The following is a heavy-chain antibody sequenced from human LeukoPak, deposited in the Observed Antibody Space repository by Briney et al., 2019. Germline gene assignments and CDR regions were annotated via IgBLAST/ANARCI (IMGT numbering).Heavy chain of an antibody. Sequence: PSETLSLTCTVSGGSISSGGYYWSWIRQHPGKGLEWIGYIYYSGSTYYNSSLKSRVIISVDTSKNQFSLKLSSVTAADTAVYYCARASDFWSGHNWFDPWGQGTLVTVSS. CDR1: GGSISSGGYY. V-gene: IGHV4-31*03. CDR2: IYYSGST. J-gene: IGHJ5*02. CDR3: ARASDFWSGHNWFDP. D-gene: IGHD3-3*01.